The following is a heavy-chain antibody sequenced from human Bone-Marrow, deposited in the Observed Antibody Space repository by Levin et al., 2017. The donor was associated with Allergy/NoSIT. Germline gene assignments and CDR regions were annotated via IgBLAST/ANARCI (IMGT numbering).Heavy chain of an antibody. J-gene: IGHJ4*02. CDR3: ADGRYYDFWSGYFRY. CDR2: VSWNSGTI. CDR1: GFAFEDFA. V-gene: IGHV3-9*01. D-gene: IGHD3-3*01. Sequence: GGSLRLSCEVSGFAFEDFAMHWVRQAPGKGLEWVAGVSWNSGTIAYADSVKGRFTISRDNAKDSVYLQMDSLRTEDTAFYYCADGRYYDFWSGYFRYWSQGTLVTVST.